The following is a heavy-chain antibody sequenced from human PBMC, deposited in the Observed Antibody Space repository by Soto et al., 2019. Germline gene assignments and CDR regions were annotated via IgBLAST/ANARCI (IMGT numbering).Heavy chain of an antibody. Sequence: ASVKVSCKASGYTFTGYYMHWVRQAPGQGLEWMGWINPNSGGTNYAQKFQGRVTMTRDTPISTAYMELSRLRSDDTAVYYCARDKYAGYSSGWYPVGSDYWGQGTLVTVSS. CDR2: INPNSGGT. V-gene: IGHV1-2*02. CDR1: GYTFTGYY. J-gene: IGHJ4*02. CDR3: ARDKYAGYSSGWYPVGSDY. D-gene: IGHD6-19*01.